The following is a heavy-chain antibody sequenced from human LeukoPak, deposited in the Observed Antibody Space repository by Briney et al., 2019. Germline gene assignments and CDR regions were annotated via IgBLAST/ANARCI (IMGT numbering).Heavy chain of an antibody. CDR2: IHESGST. V-gene: IGHV4-4*02. J-gene: IGHJ4*02. CDR1: GVSMSSNNW. CDR3: ARHEGFSQKD. Sequence: PSGTLSLTCAVSGVSMSSNNWWSWVRQPPGKGLEWIGEIHESGSTNYNPSLKSRVTISVDKSKDQFSLKLSSVTAADTAVYYCARHEGFSQKDWGQGTQDTVS.